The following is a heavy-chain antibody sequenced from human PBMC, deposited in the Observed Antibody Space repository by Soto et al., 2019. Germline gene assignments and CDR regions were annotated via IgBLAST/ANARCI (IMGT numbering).Heavy chain of an antibody. CDR1: GFTFDDYT. V-gene: IGHV3-43*01. CDR2: ISWDGGST. CDR3: AKDIGEDGDYHDLHFDY. D-gene: IGHD4-17*01. Sequence: EVQLVESGGVVVQPGGSLRLSCAASGFTFDDYTMHWVRQAPGKGLEWVSLISWDGGSTYYADSVKGRFTISRDNSKNSLYLQMNSLRTEDTALYYCAKDIGEDGDYHDLHFDYWGQGTLVTVSS. J-gene: IGHJ4*02.